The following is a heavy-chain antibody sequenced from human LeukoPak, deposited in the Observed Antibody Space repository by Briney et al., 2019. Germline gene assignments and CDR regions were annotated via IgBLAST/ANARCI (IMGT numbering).Heavy chain of an antibody. D-gene: IGHD2-2*01. CDR3: AKDGPPRYQPPRFGMDA. Sequence: GGSLRLSCAASGFTFSSYGMHWVRQAPGKGLEWVAVISYDGSNKYYADSVKGRFTISRDNSKNTLYLQMNSLRAEDTAVYYCAKDGPPRYQPPRFGMDAWGQGTTVTVSS. J-gene: IGHJ6*02. V-gene: IGHV3-30*18. CDR2: ISYDGSNK. CDR1: GFTFSSYG.